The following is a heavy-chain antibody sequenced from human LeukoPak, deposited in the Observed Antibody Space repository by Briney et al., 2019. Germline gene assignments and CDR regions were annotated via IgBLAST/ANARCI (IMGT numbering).Heavy chain of an antibody. CDR3: ARSGSGAIDS. Sequence: GRSLRLSCAASGFIFTNYEMNWVRQAPGKGLEWVSHISNSGSSRYYADSVKGRFTISRDNAERSLYLQMNSLRAEDTALYYCARSGSGAIDSWGLGTLVTVSS. CDR2: ISNSGSSR. D-gene: IGHD6-19*01. CDR1: GFIFTNYE. V-gene: IGHV3-48*03. J-gene: IGHJ4*02.